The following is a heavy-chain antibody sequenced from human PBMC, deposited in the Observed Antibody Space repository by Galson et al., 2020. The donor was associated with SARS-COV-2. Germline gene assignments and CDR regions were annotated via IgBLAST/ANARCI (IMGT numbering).Heavy chain of an antibody. CDR2: IFFDGSDK. J-gene: IGHJ4*02. CDR1: GFTFSSHA. Sequence: GGPLRLSCAASGFTFSSHAMHWVRQAPGKGLEWVAQIFFDGSDKYYGDSVKGRFTISRDSSKNTVYLQMNNLRADDTAVYYCARDGQTSSGWAFDYWGQGTLVTVSS. V-gene: IGHV3-33*01. D-gene: IGHD6-19*01. CDR3: ARDGQTSSGWAFDY.